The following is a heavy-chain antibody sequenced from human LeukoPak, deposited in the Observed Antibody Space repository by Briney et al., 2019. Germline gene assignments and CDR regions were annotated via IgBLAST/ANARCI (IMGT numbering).Heavy chain of an antibody. V-gene: IGHV1-18*04. CDR3: ASSSSGLPQGY. CDR1: GYTFTSYY. J-gene: IGHJ4*02. CDR2: ISAYNGNT. Sequence: ASVKVSCTASGYTFTSYYMHWVRQAPGQGLEWMGWISAYNGNTNYAQKLQGRVTMATDTSTSTAYMELRSLRSDDTAVYYCASSSSGLPQGYWGQGTLVTVSS. D-gene: IGHD6-19*01.